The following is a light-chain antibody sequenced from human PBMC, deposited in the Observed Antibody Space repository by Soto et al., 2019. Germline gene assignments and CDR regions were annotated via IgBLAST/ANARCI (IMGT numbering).Light chain of an antibody. CDR3: ATWDDDLYTPI. V-gene: IGLV2-14*01. CDR2: EVS. CDR1: SSDVGGHDY. Sequence: QSVLTQPASVSGSPGQSITISCNGTSSDVGGHDYVSWYQQHPGKAPKLTIFEVSNRPSGVPDRFSGSKSGTSASLAITGLRSDDEADYYCATWDDDLYTPIIGGGTKLTVL. J-gene: IGLJ2*01.